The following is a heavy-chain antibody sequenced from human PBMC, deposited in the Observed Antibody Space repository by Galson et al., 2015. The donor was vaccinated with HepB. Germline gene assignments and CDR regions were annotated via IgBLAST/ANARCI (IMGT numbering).Heavy chain of an antibody. CDR3: ARDCSSTSCFVEGAFDI. J-gene: IGHJ3*02. D-gene: IGHD2-2*01. CDR2: IYPGDSDT. CDR1: GYSFTSYW. V-gene: IGHV5-51*03. Sequence: QSGAEVKKPGESLKISCKGSGYSFTSYWIGWVRQMPGKGLEWMGIIYPGDSDTRYSPSFQGQVTISADKSISTAYLQWSSLKASDTAMYYCARDCSSTSCFVEGAFDIWGQGTMVTVSS.